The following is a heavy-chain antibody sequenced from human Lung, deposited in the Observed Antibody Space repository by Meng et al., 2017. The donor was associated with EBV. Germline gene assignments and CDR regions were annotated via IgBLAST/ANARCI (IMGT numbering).Heavy chain of an antibody. V-gene: IGHV3-21*01. J-gene: IGHJ4*02. CDR1: GFRLRSYT. Sequence: VRLVWFGGGLGKPGGSLRLSCAATGFRLRSYTMNWVRQAPGKGLEWVSSISGNSNYIHYADSLKGRFTISRDNAKNSLYLQMNGLRADDTAVYYCAREEDLPYFDAWGQGTLVTVSS. CDR2: ISGNSNYI. CDR3: AREEDLPYFDA. D-gene: IGHD2-15*01.